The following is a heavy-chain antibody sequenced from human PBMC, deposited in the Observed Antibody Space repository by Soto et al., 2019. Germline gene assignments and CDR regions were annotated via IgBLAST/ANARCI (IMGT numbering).Heavy chain of an antibody. Sequence: QVQLVQSGAEVKKPGASVKVSCKASGYTFTSYGISWVRQAPGQGLEWMGWISAYNGNTNYAQKLQGRVTMTTDTSTSTAYRELRSLRSDDTAVYYCARAGDTAMVTLGEGFDYWGQGTLVTVSS. V-gene: IGHV1-18*01. J-gene: IGHJ4*02. D-gene: IGHD5-18*01. CDR1: GYTFTSYG. CDR3: ARAGDTAMVTLGEGFDY. CDR2: ISAYNGNT.